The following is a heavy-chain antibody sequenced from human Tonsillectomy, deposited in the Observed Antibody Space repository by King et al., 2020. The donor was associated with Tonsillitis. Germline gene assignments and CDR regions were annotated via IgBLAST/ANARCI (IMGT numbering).Heavy chain of an antibody. CDR2: ISGSDGST. D-gene: IGHD3-10*01. CDR1: GLTFSYYA. J-gene: IGHJ5*02. CDR3: AKTESVSGELFDP. Sequence: VQLVESGGGLVQPGGSLRLSCAASGLTFSYYAMSWVRQAPGKGLEWVSSISGSDGSTSYEDSVKGRFTISRDNSKDTLYLQINNRRAEDTATYYCAKTESVSGELFDPWGKGTLAPV. V-gene: IGHV3-23*04.